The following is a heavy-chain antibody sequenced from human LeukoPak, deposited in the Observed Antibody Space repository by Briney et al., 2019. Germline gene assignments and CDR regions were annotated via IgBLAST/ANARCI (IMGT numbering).Heavy chain of an antibody. CDR2: ICAYNGNT. CDR3: ARGPYNWFDP. Sequence: GASVKVSCKASGYTLTCHGISWVRQAPGQGLEWMGWICAYNGNTHYAQKLQGRVTITTDTSTSTAYTQLRSLRSDDTAVYYCARGPYNWFDPWGQGTLVTVSS. V-gene: IGHV1-18*01. J-gene: IGHJ5*02. CDR1: GYTLTCHG.